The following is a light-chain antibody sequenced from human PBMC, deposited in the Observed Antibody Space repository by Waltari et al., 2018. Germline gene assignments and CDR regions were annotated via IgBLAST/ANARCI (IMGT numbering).Light chain of an antibody. CDR3: QQYNSYPGT. Sequence: DIQMTQSPSTLSPSVADRVTITCRASQSISSWLAWNQQKPGKAPKLLIYKASNFESGVPSRFSGSGSGTEFTLTISSLQPYDFATYYCQQYNSYPGTFGQGTKVEIK. V-gene: IGKV1-5*03. J-gene: IGKJ1*01. CDR1: QSISSW. CDR2: KAS.